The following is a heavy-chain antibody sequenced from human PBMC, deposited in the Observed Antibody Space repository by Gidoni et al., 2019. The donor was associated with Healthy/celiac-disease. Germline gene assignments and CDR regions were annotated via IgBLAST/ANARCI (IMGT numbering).Heavy chain of an antibody. V-gene: IGHV3-72*01. D-gene: IGHD5-18*01. CDR3: ARATNSYGYLYFDY. CDR2: TRNKANSYTT. J-gene: IGHJ4*02. CDR1: GFTFSDYY. Sequence: EVQMVESGGGLVQPGGSLRLSCAASGFTFSDYYMDWVRQAPGKGLDWVGRTRNKANSYTTEYAASVKGRFSSSRDDSKNSLYLQMNSLKTEDTAVYYCARATNSYGYLYFDYWGQGTLVTVSS.